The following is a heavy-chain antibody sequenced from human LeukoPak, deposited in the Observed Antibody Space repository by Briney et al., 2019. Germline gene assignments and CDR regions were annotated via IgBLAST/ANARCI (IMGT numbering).Heavy chain of an antibody. CDR3: ARYGIRLPTVGPLDY. J-gene: IGHJ4*02. CDR1: GFTFNTYG. Sequence: GGSLRLSCAASGFTFNTYGMHWVRQAPGKGLEWVANIKQDGSEKYYVDSVKGRFTISRDNAKNSLYLQMNSLRAEDTAVYYCARYGIRLPTVGPLDYWGQGTLVTVSS. V-gene: IGHV3-7*01. CDR2: IKQDGSEK. D-gene: IGHD4-23*01.